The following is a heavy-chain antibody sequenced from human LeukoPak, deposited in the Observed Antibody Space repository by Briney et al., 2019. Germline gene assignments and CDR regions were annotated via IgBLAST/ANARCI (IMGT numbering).Heavy chain of an antibody. CDR2: IYTSGST. J-gene: IGHJ4*02. CDR3: ARVMVGYYDSSGYYYFDY. Sequence: SETLSLTCTVSGGSISSGSYYWSWIRQPAGKGLEWIGRIYTSGSTNYNPSLKSRVTISVDTSKNQFSLKLSSVTAADTAVFYCARVMVGYYDSSGYYYFDYSGQGTLVTVSS. V-gene: IGHV4-61*02. D-gene: IGHD3-22*01. CDR1: GGSISSGSYY.